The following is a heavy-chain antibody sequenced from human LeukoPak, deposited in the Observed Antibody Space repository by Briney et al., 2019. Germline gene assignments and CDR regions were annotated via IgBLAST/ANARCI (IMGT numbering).Heavy chain of an antibody. V-gene: IGHV3-23*01. CDR3: VKGGAVPWTGLGY. CDR1: GFTIRSYA. CDR2: ISASTDIT. Sequence: GGSLRLSCAVSGFTIRSYAMNSVRQAPGKGLEWVSTISASTDITYYTDSVKGRFTISRDNFRKMMHLEMKSLKAEDTAVYYCVKGGAVPWTGLGYWGQGTLVTVSS. D-gene: IGHD6-19*01. J-gene: IGHJ4*02.